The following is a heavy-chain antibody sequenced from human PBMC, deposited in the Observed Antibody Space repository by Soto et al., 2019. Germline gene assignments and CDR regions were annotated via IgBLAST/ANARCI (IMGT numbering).Heavy chain of an antibody. Sequence: QITLKHSGPTLVKPTQTLTLTCTVSGFSLTTPGLGVGWIRQPPGKALEWLTLVYWHNDKRYSSSLRDRLTIGRDTSNKQVVLSMTNMDPEDSATYYCVRLMSTDTTGYFDYWGQGMVVTVSS. D-gene: IGHD1-1*01. J-gene: IGHJ4*02. CDR3: VRLMSTDTTGYFDY. CDR1: GFSLTTPGLG. V-gene: IGHV2-5*01. CDR2: VYWHNDK.